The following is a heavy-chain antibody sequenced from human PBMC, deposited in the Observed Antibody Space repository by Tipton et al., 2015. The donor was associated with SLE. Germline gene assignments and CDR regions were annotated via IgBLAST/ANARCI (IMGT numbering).Heavy chain of an antibody. CDR2: IYYSGTT. CDR1: GGSFSGYY. J-gene: IGHJ4*02. Sequence: TLSLTCAVYGGSFSGYYWSWIRQPPGKGLEWIGSIYYSGTTSYNASLESRVTISVDTSKNQFSLRLTSVTAADTAVYYCAAETRGYYGSGTYTWDYWGQGTLVTVSS. CDR3: AAETRGYYGSGTYTWDY. V-gene: IGHV4-34*01. D-gene: IGHD3-10*01.